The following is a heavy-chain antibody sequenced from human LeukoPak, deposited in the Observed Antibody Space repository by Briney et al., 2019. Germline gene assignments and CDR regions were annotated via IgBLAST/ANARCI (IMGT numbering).Heavy chain of an antibody. V-gene: IGHV3-48*03. J-gene: IGHJ4*02. CDR1: GFTFSSYE. CDR2: ISSSGSTI. CDR3: ARDGRWINYYDGSSPV. Sequence: PGGSLRLSCAASGFTFSSYEMTWVRQAPGKGLEWVSYISSSGSTIYYADSVKGRFTISRDNAKNSLYLQMNSLRAEDTAVYYCARDGRWINYYDGSSPVWGQGTLVTVSS. D-gene: IGHD3-22*01.